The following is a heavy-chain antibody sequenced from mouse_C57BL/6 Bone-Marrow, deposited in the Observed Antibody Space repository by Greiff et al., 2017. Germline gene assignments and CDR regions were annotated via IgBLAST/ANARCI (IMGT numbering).Heavy chain of an antibody. V-gene: IGHV1-53*01. CDR2: INPSNGGT. D-gene: IGHD1-1*01. CDR1: GYTFTSYW. J-gene: IGHJ1*03. CDR3: ARGDYSRGYFDV. Sequence: QVQLQQPGTELVKPGASVKLSCKASGYTFTSYWMHWVKQRPGQGLEWLGNINPSNGGTNYNEKFKSKATLTVDKSSSTAYMQLSSLTSEDSAVYYCARGDYSRGYFDVWGTGTTVTVSS.